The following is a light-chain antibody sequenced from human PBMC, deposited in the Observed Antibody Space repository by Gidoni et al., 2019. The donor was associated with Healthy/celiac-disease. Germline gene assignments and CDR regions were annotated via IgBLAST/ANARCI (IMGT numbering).Light chain of an antibody. CDR2: DAS. Sequence: EIVLTQSSATLSLSPGERATLFCRASQSVSSFLAWYQQKPGQAPRLLIYDASNRATGIPARFSGRGSGTDFTLTIRSLEAEDFAVYYCPQRSNWPPFTFGPGTKVDIK. CDR3: PQRSNWPPFT. V-gene: IGKV3-11*01. CDR1: QSVSSF. J-gene: IGKJ3*01.